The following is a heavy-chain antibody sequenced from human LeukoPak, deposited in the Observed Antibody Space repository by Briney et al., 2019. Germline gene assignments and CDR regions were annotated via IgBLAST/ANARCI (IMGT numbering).Heavy chain of an antibody. J-gene: IGHJ5*02. CDR1: GGTFSSYA. V-gene: IGHV1-69*01. CDR2: IIPIFGTA. CDR3: ARAGIAAAGTSSWFDP. Sequence: ASVTVSCKASGGTFSSYAISWVRQAPGQGLEWMGGIIPIFGTANYAQKFQGRVTITADESTSTAYMGLSSLRSEDTAVYYRARAGIAAAGTSSWFDPWGQGTLVTVSS. D-gene: IGHD6-13*01.